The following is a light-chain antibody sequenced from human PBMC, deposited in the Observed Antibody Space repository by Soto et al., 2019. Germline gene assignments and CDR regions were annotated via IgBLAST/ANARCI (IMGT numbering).Light chain of an antibody. V-gene: IGKV3-15*01. J-gene: IGKJ5*01. Sequence: EIVMTQSPATLSVSPGERATLSCRASQSVSSNLAWYQPKPGQAPRLLIYGTSTRATGIPARFSGSGSGTEFTLTISGLQSEDFAVYYCQQYNKWPPITSGQGTRLEIK. CDR3: QQYNKWPPIT. CDR1: QSVSSN. CDR2: GTS.